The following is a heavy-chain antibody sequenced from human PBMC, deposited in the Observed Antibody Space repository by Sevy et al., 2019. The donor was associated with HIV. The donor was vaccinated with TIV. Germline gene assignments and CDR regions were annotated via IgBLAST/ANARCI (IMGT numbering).Heavy chain of an antibody. Sequence: GGSLRLSCAASGSTFSNYAMHWVRQTPDRGLEWVAVVSYDGADTSYADSVKGRFTVSRDNSESTLYLQMNSLRVDDSAVYFCARFPPQRAFDIWGQGTTVTVSS. J-gene: IGHJ3*02. CDR2: VSYDGADT. CDR3: ARFPPQRAFDI. CDR1: GSTFSNYA. V-gene: IGHV3-30*04.